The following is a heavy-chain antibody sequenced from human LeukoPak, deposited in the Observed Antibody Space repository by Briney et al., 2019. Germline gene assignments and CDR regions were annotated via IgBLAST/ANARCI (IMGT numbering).Heavy chain of an antibody. CDR3: AKGKRVGALSTGLDH. Sequence: GGSLRLSCAASGFTFDDYTMNWARQAPGEGLEWVSLISWDGDRTYYADSVKGRFSISRDNSKNSLYLQMNSLRGEDSALYYCAKGKRVGALSTGLDHWGQGTLVTVSS. CDR1: GFTFDDYT. J-gene: IGHJ4*02. CDR2: ISWDGDRT. D-gene: IGHD1-26*01. V-gene: IGHV3-43*01.